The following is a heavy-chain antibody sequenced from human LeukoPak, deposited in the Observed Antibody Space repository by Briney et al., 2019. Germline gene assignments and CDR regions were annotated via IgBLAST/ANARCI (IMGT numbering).Heavy chain of an antibody. J-gene: IGHJ4*02. CDR3: ARDYCSSTSCYTGIAVAGTGIDY. D-gene: IGHD2-2*02. V-gene: IGHV3-21*01. Sequence: GGSLRLSCAASGFTFSSYSMNWVRQAPGKGLEWVSSISSSSYIYYADSVKGRFTISRDNAKNSLYLQMNSLRAEDTAVYYCARDYCSSTSCYTGIAVAGTGIDYWGQGTLVTVSS. CDR2: ISSSSYI. CDR1: GFTFSSYS.